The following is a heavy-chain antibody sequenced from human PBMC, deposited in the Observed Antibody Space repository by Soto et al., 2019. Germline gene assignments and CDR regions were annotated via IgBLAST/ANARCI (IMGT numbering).Heavy chain of an antibody. Sequence: EVQLVESGGGLVQPGGSLRLSCAASGFTFSTYSMNWVRQAPGKGLEWVSSISGGSITIYYADSVKGRFTISRDNAKNSLCLQMNSLVAGDTAVYYCARYSNLNYYYYYMDVWGTGTTVTVSS. CDR1: GFTFSTYS. CDR2: ISGGSITI. CDR3: ARYSNLNYYYYYMDV. D-gene: IGHD4-4*01. V-gene: IGHV3-48*01. J-gene: IGHJ6*03.